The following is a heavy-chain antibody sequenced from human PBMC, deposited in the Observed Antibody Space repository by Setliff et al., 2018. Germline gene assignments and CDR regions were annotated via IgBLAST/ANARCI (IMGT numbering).Heavy chain of an antibody. CDR3: AREGLTGPVVISVAYYFDS. D-gene: IGHD2-21*01. CDR2: IKSAADGGTI. V-gene: IGHV3-15*05. Sequence: GSLRLSCLASGFSFSNTKMSWIRQAPGKGLEWVGRIKSAADGGTIEYAAAVRGRLTVSRDESKNTVFLEMNSLRVDDTATYYCAREGLTGPVVISVAYYFDSWGQGTVVTVSS. J-gene: IGHJ4*02. CDR1: GFSFSNTK.